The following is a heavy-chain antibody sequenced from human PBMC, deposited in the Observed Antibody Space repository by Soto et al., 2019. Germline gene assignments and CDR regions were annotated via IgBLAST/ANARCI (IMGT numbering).Heavy chain of an antibody. CDR2: ISYDGSNK. CDR1: GFTFSSYG. J-gene: IGHJ4*02. V-gene: IGHV3-30*18. D-gene: IGHD6-13*01. Sequence: GGSLRLSCAASGFTFSSYGMHWVRQAPGKGLEWVAVISYDGSNKYYADSVKGRFTISRDNSKNTLYLQMNSLRAEDTAVYYCAKGVPGYSSSWPPLDYWGQGTLVTVSS. CDR3: AKGVPGYSSSWPPLDY.